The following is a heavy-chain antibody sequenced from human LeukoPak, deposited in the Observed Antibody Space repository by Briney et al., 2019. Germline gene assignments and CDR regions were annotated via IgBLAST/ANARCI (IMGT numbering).Heavy chain of an antibody. D-gene: IGHD4-17*01. CDR3: ASDYYGDLVNAFDI. CDR2: IYYSGST. V-gene: IGHV4-39*01. J-gene: IGHJ3*02. Sequence: KSSESLSLTCTVSGGSISSSSYYWGWLRQPPGKGLEWIGSIYYSGSTYYNPSLKSRVTISVDTSKRQFSLKLSSVTAADTAVYYCASDYYGDLVNAFDIWGQGTMVTVSS. CDR1: GGSISSSSYY.